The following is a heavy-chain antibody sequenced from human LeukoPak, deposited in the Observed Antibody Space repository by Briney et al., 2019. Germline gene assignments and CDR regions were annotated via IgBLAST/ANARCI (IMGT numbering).Heavy chain of an antibody. V-gene: IGHV4-59*12. D-gene: IGHD4-17*01. CDR3: AREGTYGDSEVFDY. J-gene: IGHJ4*02. Sequence: SETLSLTCTVSGGSISSYYWSWIRQPPGKGLEWIGYIYYSGSTNYNPSLKSRVTISVDTSKNQFSLKLSSVTAADTAVYYCAREGTYGDSEVFDYWGQGTLVTVSS. CDR2: IYYSGST. CDR1: GGSISSYY.